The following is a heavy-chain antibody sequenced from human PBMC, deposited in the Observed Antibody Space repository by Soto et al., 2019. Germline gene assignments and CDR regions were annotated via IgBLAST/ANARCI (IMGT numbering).Heavy chain of an antibody. J-gene: IGHJ4*02. D-gene: IGHD2-8*01. CDR2: IYYSGST. CDR1: GGSISSSSYY. Sequence: QLQLQESGPGLVKPSETLSLTCTVSGGSISSSSYYWGWIRQPPGKGLEWIGSIYYSGSTYYNPSLKSRVTISVDTSKNQFSLKLSSVTAADTAVYYCVRNELGYCTNGVCSSFFDYWGQGTLVTVSS. CDR3: VRNELGYCTNGVCSSFFDY. V-gene: IGHV4-39*01.